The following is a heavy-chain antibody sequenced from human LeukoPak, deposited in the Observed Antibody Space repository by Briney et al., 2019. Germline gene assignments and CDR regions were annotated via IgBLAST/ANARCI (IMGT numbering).Heavy chain of an antibody. D-gene: IGHD5-18*01. CDR2: IIPILGIA. CDR3: ARDAVDTGSVDY. V-gene: IGHV1-69*04. Sequence: GSSVKVSCKASGGTFSSYAISWVRQAPGQGVEWIGRIIPILGIANYAQKFQGRVTITADKSTSTAYMELSSLRSEDTAVYYCARDAVDTGSVDYWGQGTLVTVSS. CDR1: GGTFSSYA. J-gene: IGHJ4*02.